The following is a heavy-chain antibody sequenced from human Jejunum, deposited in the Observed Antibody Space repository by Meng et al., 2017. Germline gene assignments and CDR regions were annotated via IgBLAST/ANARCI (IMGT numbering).Heavy chain of an antibody. CDR2: IFHSGTI. J-gene: IGHJ3*02. V-gene: IGHV4-38-2*01. CDR3: ARGLNWYFDI. D-gene: IGHD1-7*01. Sequence: SETLSLTCAVSGYSISSGYYWGWIRQPPGKGLEWIGSIFHSGTIYYNPSLKSRITMSVDTSKNQFSLKLSSVTAADTAVYYCARGLNWYFDIWGQGTMVTVSS. CDR1: GYSISSGYY.